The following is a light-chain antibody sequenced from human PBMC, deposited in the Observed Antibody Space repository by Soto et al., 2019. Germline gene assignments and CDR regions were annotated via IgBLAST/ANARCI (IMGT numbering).Light chain of an antibody. CDR3: QQRSNWPRT. CDR2: DAS. Sequence: EVVLTQSPGTLCLSPGERATLSCRASQSVSSYLAWYQQKPGQAPRLLIYDASNRATGTPARFSGSGSGTDFTLTISSLEPEDFAVYYCQQRSNWPRTFAQGTKVDIK. J-gene: IGKJ1*01. CDR1: QSVSSY. V-gene: IGKV3-11*01.